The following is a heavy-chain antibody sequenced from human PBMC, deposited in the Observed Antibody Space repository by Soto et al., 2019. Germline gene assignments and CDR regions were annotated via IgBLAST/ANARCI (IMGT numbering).Heavy chain of an antibody. CDR3: AKDRRPMYYYGSGSQDY. J-gene: IGHJ4*02. V-gene: IGHV3-30*18. D-gene: IGHD3-10*01. Sequence: PGGSLRLSCAASGFTFSSYGMHWVRQAPGKGLEWVAVISYDGSNKYYADSVKGRFTISRDNSKNTLYLQMNSLRAEDTAVYYCAKDRRPMYYYGSGSQDYWGQGTLVTVSS. CDR1: GFTFSSYG. CDR2: ISYDGSNK.